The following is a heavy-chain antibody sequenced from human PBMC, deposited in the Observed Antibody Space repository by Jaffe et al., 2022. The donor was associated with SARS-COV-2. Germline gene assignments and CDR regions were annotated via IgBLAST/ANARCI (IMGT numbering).Heavy chain of an antibody. CDR1: GFTFSSYA. CDR2: ISGSGGST. Sequence: EVQLLESGGGLVQPGGSLRLSCAASGFTFSSYAMSWVRQAPGKGLEWVSAISGSGGSTYYADSVKGRFTISRDNSKNTLYLQMNSLRAEDTAVYYCANPVGWGYGMDVWGQGTTVTVSS. D-gene: IGHD3-16*01. CDR3: ANPVGWGYGMDV. V-gene: IGHV3-23*01. J-gene: IGHJ6*02.